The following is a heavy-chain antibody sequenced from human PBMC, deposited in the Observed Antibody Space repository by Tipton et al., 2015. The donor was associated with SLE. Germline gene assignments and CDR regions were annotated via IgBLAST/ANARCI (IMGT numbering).Heavy chain of an antibody. CDR2: IYYSGST. Sequence: TLSLTCTVSGGSISSSSYYWGWIRQPPGKGLEWIGSIYYSGSTYYNPSLKSRVTISVDTSKNHFSLKLSSVTAADTAVYYCATPSPTLGGSGWHWGQGTLVAVSS. V-gene: IGHV4-39*07. D-gene: IGHD2-15*01. J-gene: IGHJ4*02. CDR3: ATPSPTLGGSGWH. CDR1: GGSISSSSYY.